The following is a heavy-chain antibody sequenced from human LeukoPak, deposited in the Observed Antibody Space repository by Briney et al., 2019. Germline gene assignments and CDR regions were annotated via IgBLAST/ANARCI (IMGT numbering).Heavy chain of an antibody. D-gene: IGHD5-12*01. J-gene: IGHJ4*02. CDR1: GYTFTSYA. V-gene: IGHV1-3*01. CDR2: INAGNGNT. CDR3: ARVFYSGYDFSLGY. Sequence: ASVKVSSKASGYTFTSYAMHWVRQAPGQRLEWMGWINAGNGNTKYSQKFQGRVTITRDTSASTAYMELSSLRSEDTAVCYCARVFYSGYDFSLGYWGQGTLVTVSS.